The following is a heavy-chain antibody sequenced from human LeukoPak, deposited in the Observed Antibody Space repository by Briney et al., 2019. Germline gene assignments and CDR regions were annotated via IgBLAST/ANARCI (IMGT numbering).Heavy chain of an antibody. CDR2: IFRGYST. D-gene: IGHD5-12*01. J-gene: IGHJ4*02. CDR1: GFPLNSYA. V-gene: IGHV3-53*01. Sequence: GGSVSLPCRASGFPLNSYAVIWVRGATGEAGVGVSYIFRGYSTYSADYVKGRFTLSRDNSKNTLYLQMNSLRAEDTAVYYCARDNRGYDGAIHYFDYWGQGTLVTVSS. CDR3: ARDNRGYDGAIHYFDY.